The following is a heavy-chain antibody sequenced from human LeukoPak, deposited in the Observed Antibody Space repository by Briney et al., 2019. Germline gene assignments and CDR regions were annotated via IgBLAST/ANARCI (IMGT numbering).Heavy chain of an antibody. CDR3: ARTTEGYCRGTSYSWCYYYYMDV. V-gene: IGHV4-59*01. D-gene: IGHD2-2*01. CDR1: GFTFSSYG. Sequence: GSLRLSCAASGFTFSSYGMHWVRQAPGKGLEWIGYIYYSGSTNYNPSLKSRVTISVDTPKIQFSLKLSSVSAADTGVYYCARTTEGYCRGTSYSWCYYYYMDVWGKGTTVTVSS. CDR2: IYYSGST. J-gene: IGHJ6*03.